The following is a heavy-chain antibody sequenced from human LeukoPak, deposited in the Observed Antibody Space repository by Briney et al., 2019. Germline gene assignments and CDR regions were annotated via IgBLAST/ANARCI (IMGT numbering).Heavy chain of an antibody. CDR1: GYTFTSYG. D-gene: IGHD5-12*01. J-gene: IGHJ6*02. CDR3: ARVIDSGYDPYYYYGMDV. CDR2: ISAHNGNT. Sequence: ASVKVSCKASGYTFTSYGISWVRQAPGQGLEWMGWISAHNGNTNYAQKLQGRVTMTTDTSTSTAYMELRSLRSDDTAVYYCARVIDSGYDPYYYYGMDVWGQGTTVTVSS. V-gene: IGHV1-18*01.